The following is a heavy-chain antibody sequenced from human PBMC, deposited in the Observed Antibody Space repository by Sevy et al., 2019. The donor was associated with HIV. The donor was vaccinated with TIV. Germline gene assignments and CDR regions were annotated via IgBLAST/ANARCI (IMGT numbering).Heavy chain of an antibody. J-gene: IGHJ4*02. CDR1: GFTFSGHN. V-gene: IGHV3-48*01. Sequence: GGCLRLSCAASGFTFSGHNFNWVRQAPGKGLEWLSYISTGGVTIYYADSVRGRFTISRDNAKNSLYLQMNSLRAEDTAIYYCARDHTTLGWYPIDYWGQGTLVTVSS. CDR2: ISTGGVTI. CDR3: ARDHTTLGWYPIDY. D-gene: IGHD6-19*01.